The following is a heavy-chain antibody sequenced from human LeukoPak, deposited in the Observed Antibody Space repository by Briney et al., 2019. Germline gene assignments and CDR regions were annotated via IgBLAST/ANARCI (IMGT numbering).Heavy chain of an antibody. J-gene: IGHJ4*02. Sequence: PGGSLRLSCTAPGFAFRSYAMSWVRQAPGKGLECVSSIIYDGRHTYYAASVKGRFTFPRDNPQNPLYLKMNSLRAEDTPFYYCAKDALSYDGSTPVYYFPYLGRGPLVTVPS. CDR1: GFAFRSYA. CDR3: AKDALSYDGSTPVYYFPY. CDR2: IIYDGRHT. V-gene: IGHV3-23*01. D-gene: IGHD3-22*01.